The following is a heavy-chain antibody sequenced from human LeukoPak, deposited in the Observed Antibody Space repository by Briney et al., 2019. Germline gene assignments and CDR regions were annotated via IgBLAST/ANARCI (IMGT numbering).Heavy chain of an antibody. CDR1: GYTFTGYY. CDR3: ARGYCSGGSCYSYYYYNYMDV. V-gene: IGHV1-2*02. D-gene: IGHD2-15*01. CDR2: INTNSGVT. J-gene: IGHJ6*03. Sequence: ASVKVSCKASGYTFTGYYLHWVRQAPGQGPEWMGKINTNSGVTDYAQKFQGRVTMTRDTSITTAYMELTRLRSDDTAVYYCARGYCSGGSCYSYYYYNYMDVWGKGTTVTVSS.